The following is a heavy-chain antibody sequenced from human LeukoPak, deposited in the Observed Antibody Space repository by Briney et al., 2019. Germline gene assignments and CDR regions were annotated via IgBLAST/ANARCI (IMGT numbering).Heavy chain of an antibody. Sequence: SSAYWGWIRQPPGKGLEWVGRIKTKIDGETTDYAAPVEGRFTISRDDSKNTLYLQMNSLKTDDTAVYYCTTVERWLLRSSPYWGQGTLVTVSS. V-gene: IGHV3-15*01. CDR3: TTVERWLLRSSPY. D-gene: IGHD5-24*01. CDR2: IKTKIDGETT. J-gene: IGHJ4*02. CDR1: SSAY.